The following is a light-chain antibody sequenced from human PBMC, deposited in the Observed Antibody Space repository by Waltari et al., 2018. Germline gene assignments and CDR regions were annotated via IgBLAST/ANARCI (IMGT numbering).Light chain of an antibody. CDR1: QTLLYSSNNRKY. V-gene: IGKV4-1*01. CDR2: WAS. CDR3: QQYYSAPYT. Sequence: DIVMTQSLDSLAVSLGERATLHCKSSQTLLYSSNNRKYLAWYQQKPGQPPKLLIHWASTRDSGVPDRFSGSGSGTDFTLTISSLQAEDVAIYYCQQYYSAPYTFGRGTKLEIK. J-gene: IGKJ2*01.